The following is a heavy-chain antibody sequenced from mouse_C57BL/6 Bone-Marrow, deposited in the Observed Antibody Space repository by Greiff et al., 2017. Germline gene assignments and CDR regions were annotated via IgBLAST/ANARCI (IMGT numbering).Heavy chain of an antibody. Sequence: VQLQQSGPVLVKPGASVKMSCKASGYTFTDYYMNWVKQSHGKSLEWIGVINPYNGGTSYNQKFKGKATLTVDKSSSTAYMELNSLTSEDSAVYYCASHYYGSNFDYWGQGTTLTVSS. D-gene: IGHD1-1*01. CDR1: GYTFTDYY. CDR3: ASHYYGSNFDY. J-gene: IGHJ2*01. CDR2: INPYNGGT. V-gene: IGHV1-19*01.